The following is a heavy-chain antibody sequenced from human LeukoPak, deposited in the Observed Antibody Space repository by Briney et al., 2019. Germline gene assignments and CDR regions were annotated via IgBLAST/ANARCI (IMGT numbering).Heavy chain of an antibody. D-gene: IGHD3-16*02. V-gene: IGHV1-69*13. J-gene: IGHJ4*02. CDR1: GGTFSSYA. CDR2: IIPIFGTA. CDR3: ARGSLGELSLSS. Sequence: SVKVSCKASGGTFSSYAISWVRQAPGQGLEWMGGIIPIFGTANYAQKFRGRVTITADESTSTAYMELSSLRSEDTAVYYCARGSLGELSLSSWGQGTLVTVSS.